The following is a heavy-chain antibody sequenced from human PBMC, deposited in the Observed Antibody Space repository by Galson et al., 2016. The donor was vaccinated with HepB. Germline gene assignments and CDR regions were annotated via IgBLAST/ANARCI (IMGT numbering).Heavy chain of an antibody. Sequence: SLRLSCAVSGFTFSNYWMHWVRQAPGKGLVWISRIKTDGSITDYVDSVKGRFTISRDNAKNTPYLQMNSLRDEDTAVYLCARAPTGPLYYYGMDVWGQGTTVTVSS. CDR2: IKTDGSIT. V-gene: IGHV3-74*01. CDR3: ARAPTGPLYYYGMDV. CDR1: GFTFSNYW. J-gene: IGHJ6*02.